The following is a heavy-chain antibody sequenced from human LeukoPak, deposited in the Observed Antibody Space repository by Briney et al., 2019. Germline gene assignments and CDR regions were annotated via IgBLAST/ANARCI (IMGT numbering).Heavy chain of an antibody. CDR1: GFTFSGYG. Sequence: GRSLRLSCAASGFTFSGYGMHWVRQAPGKGLEWVAVISYDGSNKYYADSVKGRFTISRDNSKNTLYLQMNSLRAEDTAVYYCAKDLIPKAPRRGYSYGGDYWGQGTPVTVSS. CDR2: ISYDGSNK. J-gene: IGHJ4*02. CDR3: AKDLIPKAPRRGYSYGGDY. V-gene: IGHV3-30*18. D-gene: IGHD5-18*01.